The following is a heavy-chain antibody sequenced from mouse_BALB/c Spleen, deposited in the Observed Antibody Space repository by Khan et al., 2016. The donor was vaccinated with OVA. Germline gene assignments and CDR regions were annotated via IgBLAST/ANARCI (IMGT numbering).Heavy chain of an antibody. V-gene: IGHV9-1*02. D-gene: IGHD6-2*01. CDR1: GFTFTNYG. CDR3: ARISSYWYSDF. Sequence: QIQLVQSGPELKKPGETVKISCKASGFTFTNYGMNWVKQAPGKGLKWMGWINTYTGEPTYGDDFKGRFALSLETSASTAYLQINNPINEDMATYFCARISSYWYSDFWGAGTTVTVSS. J-gene: IGHJ1*01. CDR2: INTYTGEP.